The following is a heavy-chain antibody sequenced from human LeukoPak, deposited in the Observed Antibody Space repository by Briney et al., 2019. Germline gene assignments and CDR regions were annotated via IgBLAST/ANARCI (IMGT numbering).Heavy chain of an antibody. CDR1: GLTVSSNY. J-gene: IGHJ2*01. Sequence: GGSLRLSCAASGLTVSSNYMSWVRQAPGKGLEWVSVIYSGGSTYYADTVKGRFTISRDNSKNTLYLQMNSLRAEDTAVYYCAKDAGYSSSLDWYFDLWGRGTLVTVSS. CDR2: IYSGGST. CDR3: AKDAGYSSSLDWYFDL. V-gene: IGHV3-66*01. D-gene: IGHD6-13*01.